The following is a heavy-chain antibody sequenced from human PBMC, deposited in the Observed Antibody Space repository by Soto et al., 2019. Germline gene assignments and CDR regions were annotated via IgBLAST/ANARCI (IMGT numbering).Heavy chain of an antibody. D-gene: IGHD3-9*01. J-gene: IGHJ4*02. V-gene: IGHV3-30*18. CDR3: AKDRYYILTGSPDDY. Sequence: QVQLVESGGGVVQPGRSLRLSCAASGFTFSSYGMHWVRQAPGKGLEWVAVISYDGSNKYYADSVKGRFTISRDNSKNTLYLQMNSLRAEDTAVYYCAKDRYYILTGSPDDYWGQGTLVTVSS. CDR2: ISYDGSNK. CDR1: GFTFSSYG.